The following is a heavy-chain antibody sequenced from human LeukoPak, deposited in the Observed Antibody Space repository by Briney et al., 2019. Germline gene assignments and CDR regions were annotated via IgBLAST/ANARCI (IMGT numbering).Heavy chain of an antibody. D-gene: IGHD2-2*02. Sequence: PSETLSLTCAVYGGSFSGYYWSWIRQPPGKGLESIGEINHSGSTNYNPSLKSRVTISVDTSKNQFSLKLSSVTAADTAVYYCARGRTCSSTSCYKGSYYYYYMDVWGKGTTVTVSS. J-gene: IGHJ6*03. V-gene: IGHV4-34*01. CDR2: INHSGST. CDR3: ARGRTCSSTSCYKGSYYYYYMDV. CDR1: GGSFSGYY.